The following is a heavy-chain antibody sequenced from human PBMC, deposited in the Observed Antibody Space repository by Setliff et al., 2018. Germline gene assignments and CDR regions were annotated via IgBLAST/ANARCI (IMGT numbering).Heavy chain of an antibody. CDR3: ARRERLVYYFDY. CDR2: VYYSGNT. Sequence: SETLSLTCTVSGGSISTTDYYWGWIRQPPGKGLEWIGCVYYSGNTYYSPSLKSRVTMFVDTSKNQFSLMLYSVTAADTAIYYCARRERLVYYFDYWGQGTLVTVSS. V-gene: IGHV4-39*07. CDR1: GGSISTTDYY. J-gene: IGHJ4*02. D-gene: IGHD6-19*01.